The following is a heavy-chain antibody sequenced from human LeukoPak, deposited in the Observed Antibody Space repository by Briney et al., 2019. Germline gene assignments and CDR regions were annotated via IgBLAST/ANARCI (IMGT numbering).Heavy chain of an antibody. CDR2: ISAYNDNT. D-gene: IGHD2-15*01. J-gene: IGHJ6*02. CDR1: GYTFTSYG. V-gene: IGHV1-18*01. CDR3: ARDPPRIVVVVAATNYYGMDV. Sequence: ASVKVSCKASGYTFTSYGISWVRQAPGQGLEGMGWISAYNDNTNYAQKLQGRVTMTTDTSTSTAYMELRSLRSDDTAVYYCARDPPRIVVVVAATNYYGMDVWGQGTTVTVSS.